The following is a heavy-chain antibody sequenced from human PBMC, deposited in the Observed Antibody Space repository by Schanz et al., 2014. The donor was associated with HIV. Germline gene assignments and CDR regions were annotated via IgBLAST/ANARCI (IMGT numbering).Heavy chain of an antibody. J-gene: IGHJ4*02. Sequence: EVHLEESGGDLVQRGGSLRLSCAASGFTFGIFWMNWVRQAPGKGLEWVASINQDGSEQYYVDSVKGRFTISRDNAKKLLSLQVNNLRVEDTATYYRTRDIGWLAQDSWGQGTLVTVS. D-gene: IGHD6-19*01. CDR3: TRDIGWLAQDS. V-gene: IGHV3-7*01. CDR2: INQDGSEQ. CDR1: GFTFGIFW.